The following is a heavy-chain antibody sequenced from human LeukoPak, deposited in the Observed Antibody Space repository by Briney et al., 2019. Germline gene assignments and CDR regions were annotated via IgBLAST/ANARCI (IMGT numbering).Heavy chain of an antibody. D-gene: IGHD6-19*01. CDR2: ISYDGSNK. J-gene: IGHJ4*02. CDR1: GFTFSSYG. V-gene: IGHV3-30*18. Sequence: GGSLRLSCAASGFTFSSYGMHWVRQAPGKGLEWVAVISYDGSNKYYADSVKGRFTISRDNSKNTLYLQMNSLRAEDTAVYYCAKSPYSSGWYVADYWGQGTLVTVSS. CDR3: AKSPYSSGWYVADY.